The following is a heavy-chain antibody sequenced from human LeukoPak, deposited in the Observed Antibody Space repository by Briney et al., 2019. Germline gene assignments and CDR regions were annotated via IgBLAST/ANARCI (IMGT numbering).Heavy chain of an antibody. D-gene: IGHD3-10*01. J-gene: IGHJ4*02. Sequence: GGSLRLSCAASGFAFRNYWMSWVRQAPGKGLEWVANINQDGREEYYVDSVKGRFTISRDTKNSVFLQMNSLRAEDTAVYYCARGVQPVTMVSIDYWGQGALVTVSS. CDR3: ARGVQPVTMVSIDY. CDR1: GFAFRNYW. CDR2: INQDGREE. V-gene: IGHV3-7*01.